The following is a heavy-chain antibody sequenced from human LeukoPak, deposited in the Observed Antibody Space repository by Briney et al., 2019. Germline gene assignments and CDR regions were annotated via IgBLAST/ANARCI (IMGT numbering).Heavy chain of an antibody. CDR1: GGSISSSSYY. Sequence: SETLSLTCTVSGGSISSSSYYWGWIRQPPGKGLEWIGSIYYSGSTYYNPSLKSRVTISVDTSKNQFSLKLSSVTAADTAVYYCAKDIRPPQVGATTGGFDYWGQGTLVTVSS. V-gene: IGHV4-39*07. J-gene: IGHJ4*02. CDR2: IYYSGST. CDR3: AKDIRPPQVGATTGGFDY. D-gene: IGHD1-26*01.